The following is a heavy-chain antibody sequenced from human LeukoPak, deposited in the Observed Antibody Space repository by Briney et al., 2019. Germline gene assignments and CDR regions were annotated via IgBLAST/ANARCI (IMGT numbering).Heavy chain of an antibody. V-gene: IGHV3-9*01. CDR3: AKHLTATNTYIFFGLDV. CDR1: GFSFKDYG. D-gene: IGHD1-26*01. Sequence: PGGSLRHSCAATGFSFKDYGMHWVPQPPRKGPEWVSAINWNGGGTDYADSVKGRFTISRDNAKNSLYLQLSSLRPEDTALYYCAKHLTATNTYIFFGLDVWGQGTSVTVSS. J-gene: IGHJ6*02. CDR2: INWNGGGT.